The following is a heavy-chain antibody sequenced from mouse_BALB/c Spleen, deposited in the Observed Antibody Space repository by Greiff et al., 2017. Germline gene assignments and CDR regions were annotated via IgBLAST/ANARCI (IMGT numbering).Heavy chain of an antibody. CDR3: ARYGNYGGFAY. D-gene: IGHD2-1*01. CDR1: GYSITSGYY. CDR2: ISYDGSN. Sequence: EVQLQESGPGLVKPSQSLSLTCSVTGYSITSGYYWNWIRQFPGNKLEWMGYISYDGSNNYNPSLKNRISITRDTSKNQFFLKLNSVTTEDTATYYCARYGNYGGFAYWGQGTLVTVSA. V-gene: IGHV3-6*02. J-gene: IGHJ3*01.